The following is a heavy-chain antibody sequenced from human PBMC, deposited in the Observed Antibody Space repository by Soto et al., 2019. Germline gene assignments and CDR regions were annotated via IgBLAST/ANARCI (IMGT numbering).Heavy chain of an antibody. Sequence: SETLSLTCTVSGGSISSSSYYWGWIRQPPGKGLEWIGSIYYSGSTYYNPSLKSRVTISVHTSKNQFSLKLSSVTAADTAVYYCATTEYYDILTGYYPYYYYGMDVWGQGTTVTVSS. J-gene: IGHJ6*02. V-gene: IGHV4-39*01. CDR2: IYYSGST. CDR3: ATTEYYDILTGYYPYYYYGMDV. CDR1: GGSISSSSYY. D-gene: IGHD3-9*01.